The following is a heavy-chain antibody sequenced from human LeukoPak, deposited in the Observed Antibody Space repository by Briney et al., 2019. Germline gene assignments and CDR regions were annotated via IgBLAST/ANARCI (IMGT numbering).Heavy chain of an antibody. J-gene: IGHJ4*02. V-gene: IGHV3-7*01. CDR3: ARDGSGEWPIGY. CDR1: GFTFSSKW. CDR2: IKHDGSEK. Sequence: PGGSLRLSCAASGFTFSSKWMSWVRQAPGKGLGWVANIKHDGSEKYYVDSVKGRFTISRDNAKNSLYLQMNSLRAEDTAVYYCARDGSGEWPIGYWGQGTLVTVSS. D-gene: IGHD3-10*01.